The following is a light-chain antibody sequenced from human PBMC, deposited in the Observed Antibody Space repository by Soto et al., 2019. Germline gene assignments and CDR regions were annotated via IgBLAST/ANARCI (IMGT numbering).Light chain of an antibody. Sequence: DIQMTQSPSTLSASVGDRVTITCRASQSISSWLAWYQQKPGKAPKLLIYDASSLESGVPSMFSGSGSGTEFTLTISSLQPDDFATYYCQQYNSYSPTFGQGTKLEIK. CDR3: QQYNSYSPT. J-gene: IGKJ2*01. V-gene: IGKV1-5*01. CDR2: DAS. CDR1: QSISSW.